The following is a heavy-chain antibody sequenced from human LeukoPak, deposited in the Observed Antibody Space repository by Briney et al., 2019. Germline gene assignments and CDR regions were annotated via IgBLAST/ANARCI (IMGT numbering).Heavy chain of an antibody. CDR1: GFTVSSNY. V-gene: IGHV3-53*01. D-gene: IGHD6-19*01. Sequence: GGSLRLSCAASGFTVSSNYMSWVRQAPGKGLEWVSVIYSGGSTYYADSVKGRFTISRDNSKNTLYLQMNSLRAEDTAEYYCARDSGYSSGWYWNYWGQGTLVTVSS. CDR2: IYSGGST. J-gene: IGHJ4*02. CDR3: ARDSGYSSGWYWNY.